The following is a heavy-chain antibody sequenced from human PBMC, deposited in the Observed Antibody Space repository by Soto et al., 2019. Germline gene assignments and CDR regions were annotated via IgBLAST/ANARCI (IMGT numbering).Heavy chain of an antibody. D-gene: IGHD6-13*01. V-gene: IGHV2-5*02. CDR3: AYRRAAALFHYAMDV. Sequence: QITLKESGPTLVKPTQTLTLTCTFSGFSLSTRGVGVGWIRQPPGKALECLGIIYWDDDKRYSPSLKSRITITKDTSKNQVVITMTNMDPVDTATYYCAYRRAAALFHYAMDVWGEWTTVTVSA. CDR2: IYWDDDK. CDR1: GFSLSTRGVG. J-gene: IGHJ6*04.